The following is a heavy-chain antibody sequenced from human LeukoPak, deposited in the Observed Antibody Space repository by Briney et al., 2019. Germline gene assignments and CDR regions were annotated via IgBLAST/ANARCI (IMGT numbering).Heavy chain of an antibody. CDR1: GHTFTSYG. Sequence: ASVKVSCKASGHTFTSYGISWVRQAPGQGLEWMGWISAYNGNTNYAQKLQGRVTMTTDTSTSTAYMELRSLRSDDTAVYYCARDSRKGYYYDSSGYYHGLFDYWGQGTLVTVSS. CDR2: ISAYNGNT. V-gene: IGHV1-18*01. J-gene: IGHJ4*02. CDR3: ARDSRKGYYYDSSGYYHGLFDY. D-gene: IGHD3-22*01.